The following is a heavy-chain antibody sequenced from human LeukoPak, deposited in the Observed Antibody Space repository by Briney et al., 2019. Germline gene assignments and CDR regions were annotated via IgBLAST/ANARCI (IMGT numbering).Heavy chain of an antibody. CDR2: IIPILGIA. D-gene: IGHD3-22*01. Sequence: GASVKVSCKASGGTFSSYAISWVRQAPGQGFEWMGRIIPILGIANYAQKFQGRVTITADKSTSTAYMELSSLRSEDTAVYYCAIQTYYYDSSGYPFDYWGQGTLVTVSS. J-gene: IGHJ4*02. V-gene: IGHV1-69*04. CDR1: GGTFSSYA. CDR3: AIQTYYYDSSGYPFDY.